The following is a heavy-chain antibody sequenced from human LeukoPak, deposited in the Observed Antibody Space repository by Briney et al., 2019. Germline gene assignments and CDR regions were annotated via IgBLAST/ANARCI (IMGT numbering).Heavy chain of an antibody. V-gene: IGHV4-59*01. CDR1: GVSISYYY. D-gene: IGHD3-10*01. CDR2: IYYSGST. CDR3: ANRRGDWYFDL. J-gene: IGHJ2*01. Sequence: TSETLSLTCTVSGVSISYYYWSWIQQPPGKGLEWIGHIYYSGSTNHNPSLKSRVTISLDTSKNQFSLMLSSVTAADTAVYYCANRRGDWYFDLWGRGTLVTVSS.